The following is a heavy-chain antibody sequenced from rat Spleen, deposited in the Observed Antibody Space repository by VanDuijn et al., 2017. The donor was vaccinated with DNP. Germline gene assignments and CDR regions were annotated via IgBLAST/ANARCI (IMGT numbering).Heavy chain of an antibody. CDR3: ARHYDGSYYYFDY. CDR1: GFPFSDYN. V-gene: IGHV5-7*01. D-gene: IGHD1-12*02. J-gene: IGHJ2*01. Sequence: EVQLVESGGGLVQPGRSLKLSCAASGFPFSDYNMAWVRQAPKKGLEWVATISYDGSSTYYRDSVKGRFTISRDNAKSTLYLQMDSLRSEDTATYYCARHYDGSYYYFDYWGQGVMVTVSS. CDR2: ISYDGSST.